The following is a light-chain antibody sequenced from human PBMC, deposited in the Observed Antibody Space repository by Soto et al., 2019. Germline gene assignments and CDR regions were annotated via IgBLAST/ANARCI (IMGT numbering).Light chain of an antibody. V-gene: IGKV1-6*01. CDR3: LQDYNYPLT. CDR2: GAS. J-gene: IGKJ5*01. Sequence: AIQMTQSPSSLSASVGDRVTITCRASQGINIDLTWYQQKPGKAPKLLIYGASNLQSGVPSRFSGSGSGTEFTLTISSLQPEDFSTYYCLQDYNYPLTFGQRTRLDIK. CDR1: QGINID.